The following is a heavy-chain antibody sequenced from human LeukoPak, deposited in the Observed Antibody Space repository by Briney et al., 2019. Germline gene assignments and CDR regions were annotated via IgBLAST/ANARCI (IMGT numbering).Heavy chain of an antibody. CDR1: GYTFTSYG. Sequence: ASVKVSCKASGYTFTSYGTSWVRQAPGQGLEWMGWISAYNGNTNYAQKLQGRVTMTTDTSTSTAYMELRSLRSDDTAVYYCARVVGATGYYYYGMDVWGQGTTVTVFS. V-gene: IGHV1-18*01. D-gene: IGHD1-26*01. J-gene: IGHJ6*02. CDR3: ARVVGATGYYYYGMDV. CDR2: ISAYNGNT.